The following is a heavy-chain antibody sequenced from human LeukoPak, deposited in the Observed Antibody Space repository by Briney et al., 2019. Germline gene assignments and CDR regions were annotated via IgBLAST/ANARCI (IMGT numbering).Heavy chain of an antibody. CDR3: ARNGGPIRFLDWFFDY. V-gene: IGHV3-30*03. Sequence: GGSLRLSCAASGFTFSTYGVHWVRQAPGKGLEWVALISYDGSNKYYADSVKGRFSISRDNSKNTLYLQMNSLRLEDTAVYYCARNGGPIRFLDWFFDYWGQGSLVTVSS. CDR1: GFTFSTYG. CDR2: ISYDGSNK. D-gene: IGHD3-9*01. J-gene: IGHJ4*02.